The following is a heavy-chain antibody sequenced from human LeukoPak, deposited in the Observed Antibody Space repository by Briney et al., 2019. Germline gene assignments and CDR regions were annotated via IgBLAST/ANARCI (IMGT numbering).Heavy chain of an antibody. CDR1: GGTFSSYA. CDR3: ARGLRYYYGSGSYYVTPFDY. D-gene: IGHD3-10*01. Sequence: SVKVSCKASGGTFSSYAISWVRQAPGQGLEWMGGIIPIFGTANYAQKFQGRVTITAGESTSTAYMELSSLRSEDTAVYYCARGLRYYYGSGSYYVTPFDYWGQGTLVTVSS. V-gene: IGHV1-69*13. J-gene: IGHJ4*02. CDR2: IIPIFGTA.